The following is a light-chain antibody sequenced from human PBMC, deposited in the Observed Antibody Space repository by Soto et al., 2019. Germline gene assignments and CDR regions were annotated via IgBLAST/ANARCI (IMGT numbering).Light chain of an antibody. CDR3: GTWDSSLSAV. J-gene: IGLJ1*01. V-gene: IGLV1-51*01. CDR1: NANIGNNY. Sequence: QSVLTQPPSVSAAPGQKVTISCSGINANIGNNYVSWYQQLPGTAPKLLIYDNNKRPSGIPDRFSGSKSGTSATLGITGLQTGDEADYYCGTWDSSLSAVFGTGTKLTVL. CDR2: DNN.